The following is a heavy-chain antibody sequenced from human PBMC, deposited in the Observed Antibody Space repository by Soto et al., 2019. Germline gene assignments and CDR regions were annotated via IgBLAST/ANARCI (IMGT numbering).Heavy chain of an antibody. Sequence: EVQVSEAGGGLVQPGGSLRLSCATSGFTFSNYPMNWVRQAPGKGLEWVSGIRAGGDRTYYADSVKGRFTIFRDNSKNSVSLRMNSLSVEDTAVYYCARRVWGQGTLVTVSA. CDR1: GFTFSNYP. CDR3: ARRV. CDR2: IRAGGDRT. J-gene: IGHJ4*02. V-gene: IGHV3-23*01.